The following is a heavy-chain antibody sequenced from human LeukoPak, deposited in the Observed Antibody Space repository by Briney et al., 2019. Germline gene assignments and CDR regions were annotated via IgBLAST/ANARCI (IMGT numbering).Heavy chain of an antibody. D-gene: IGHD3-10*01. V-gene: IGHV1-2*02. Sequence: ASVKVSCKASGYTFTGYYMHWVRQAPGQGLEWMGWINPNSGGTNYAQKFQGRVTMTRDTSISTAYMELSRLRSDDTAVYYCARGTRKVDGFGELFYYYYYYMDVWGKGTTVTVSS. CDR3: ARGTRKVDGFGELFYYYYYYMDV. CDR2: INPNSGGT. J-gene: IGHJ6*03. CDR1: GYTFTGYY.